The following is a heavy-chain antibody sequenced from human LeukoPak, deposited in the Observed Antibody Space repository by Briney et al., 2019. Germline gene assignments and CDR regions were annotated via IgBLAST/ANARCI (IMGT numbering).Heavy chain of an antibody. CDR2: INSDGSST. J-gene: IGHJ4*02. CDR3: ARETLGGGFDY. V-gene: IGHV3-74*01. CDR1: GFTFSSYW. D-gene: IGHD2-15*01. Sequence: GGSLRLSCAVSGFTFSSYWMHWVRQAPGKGLVWVSRINSDGSSTTYADSVKGRFTISRDNAKNTLYLQMNSLRAEDTAVYYCARETLGGGFDYWGQGTLVTVSS.